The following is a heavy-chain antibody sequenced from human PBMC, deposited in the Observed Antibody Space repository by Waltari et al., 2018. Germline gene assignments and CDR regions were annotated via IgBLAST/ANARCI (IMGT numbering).Heavy chain of an antibody. CDR1: GGSISSYY. D-gene: IGHD6-19*01. V-gene: IGHV4-4*07. Sequence: QVQLQESGPGLVKPSETLSLTCTVPGGSISSYYWSWIRQPAGTGLEWIGRIYTSGSTNYNPSLKSRVTMSVDTSKNQFSLKLSSVTAADTAVYYCARDGSSGWYGGLNYYYMDVWGKGTTVTVSS. CDR2: IYTSGST. J-gene: IGHJ6*03. CDR3: ARDGSSGWYGGLNYYYMDV.